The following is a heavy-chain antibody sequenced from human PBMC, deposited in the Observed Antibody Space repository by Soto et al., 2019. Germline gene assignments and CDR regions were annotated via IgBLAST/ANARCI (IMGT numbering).Heavy chain of an antibody. J-gene: IGHJ6*02. CDR2: ISYDGSNK. CDR3: AKDHGWLLYRGGNGMDV. CDR1: GFTFSSYG. Sequence: QVQLVESGGGVVQPGRSLRLSCAASGFTFSSYGMHWVRQAPGKGLEWVAVISYDGSNKYYADSVKGLFTISRDNSKNTLYLQMNSLRAEDTAVYYCAKDHGWLLYRGGNGMDVWGQGTTVTVSS. V-gene: IGHV3-30*18. D-gene: IGHD3-3*01.